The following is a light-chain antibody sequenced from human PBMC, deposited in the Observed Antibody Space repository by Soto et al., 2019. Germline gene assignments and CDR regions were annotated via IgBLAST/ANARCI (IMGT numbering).Light chain of an antibody. CDR3: SSYAGSSNV. J-gene: IGLJ1*01. CDR2: EVT. Sequence: QSALTQPASVSGSPGQSITISCTGISSDVGDYDYVSWYQQHPGKAPRLMIYEVTNRPSGVSDRFSGSKSGNTASLTVSGLQAEDEADYYCSSYAGSSNVFGTGTKLTVL. CDR1: SSDVGDYDY. V-gene: IGLV2-14*01.